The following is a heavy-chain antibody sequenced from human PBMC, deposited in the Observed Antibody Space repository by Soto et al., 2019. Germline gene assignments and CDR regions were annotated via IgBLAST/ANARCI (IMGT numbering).Heavy chain of an antibody. Sequence: SVKVSCKASGYTFTSYYMHWVRQAPGQGLEWMGGIIPIFGTANYAQKFQGRVTITADESTSTAYMELSSLRSEDTAVYYCAVGYSYGSLDYWGQGTLVTVSS. CDR3: AVGYSYGSLDY. D-gene: IGHD5-18*01. CDR2: IIPIFGTA. J-gene: IGHJ4*02. CDR1: GYTFTSYY. V-gene: IGHV1-69*13.